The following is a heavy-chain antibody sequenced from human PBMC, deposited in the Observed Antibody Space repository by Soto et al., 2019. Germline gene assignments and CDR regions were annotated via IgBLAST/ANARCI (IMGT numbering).Heavy chain of an antibody. CDR2: ISSSSSYI. CDR1: GFTFSSYS. Sequence: KPGGSLRLSCAASGFTFSSYSMNWVRQAPGKGLEWVSSISSSSSYIYYADSVKGRFTISRDNAKNSLYLQMNSLRAEDTAVYYCARDFGYSYGYTADGMHVSGPGTPLTVSS. J-gene: IGHJ6*02. V-gene: IGHV3-21*01. D-gene: IGHD5-18*01. CDR3: ARDFGYSYGYTADGMHV.